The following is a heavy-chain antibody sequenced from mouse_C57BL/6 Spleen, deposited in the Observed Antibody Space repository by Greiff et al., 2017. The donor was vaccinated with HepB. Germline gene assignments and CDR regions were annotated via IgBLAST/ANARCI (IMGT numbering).Heavy chain of an antibody. D-gene: IGHD2-3*01. J-gene: IGHJ2*01. Sequence: VQLQQSGPELVKPGASVKISCKASGYSFTGYYMNWVKQSPEKSLEWIGEINPSTGGTTYNQKFKAKATLTVDKSSSTAYMQLKSLTSEDSAVYYCARWDDGYYYFDYWGQGTTLTVSS. CDR3: ARWDDGYYYFDY. CDR1: GYSFTGYY. V-gene: IGHV1-42*01. CDR2: INPSTGGT.